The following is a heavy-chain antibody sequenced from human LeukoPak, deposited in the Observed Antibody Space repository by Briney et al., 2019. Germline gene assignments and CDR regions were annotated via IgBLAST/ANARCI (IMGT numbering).Heavy chain of an antibody. D-gene: IGHD6-13*01. CDR3: AEALSGYNSRLYYFYYMDV. CDR2: ISTSGGST. J-gene: IGHJ6*03. V-gene: IGHV3-23*01. Sequence: QSGGSLRLSCAASGFTFSSYAMSWVRQAPGKGLEWVSAISTSGGSTYYADSVKGRFTISRDNPKNTLYLQMNSLRAEDTAVYYCAEALSGYNSRLYYFYYMDVWGKGTTVTVSS. CDR1: GFTFSSYA.